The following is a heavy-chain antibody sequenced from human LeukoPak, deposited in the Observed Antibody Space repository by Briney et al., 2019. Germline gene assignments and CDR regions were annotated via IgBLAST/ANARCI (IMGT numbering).Heavy chain of an antibody. V-gene: IGHV1-46*01. CDR1: GYTFTSYH. D-gene: IGHD2-21*01. CDR2: MRASGGSA. J-gene: IGHJ4*02. CDR3: SRELPHSCYFDS. Sequence: RRAAVTVSCKTSGYTFTSYHTHWVRQAPGQGLEWMGIMRASGGSASYAQQFRGRVTMTRHTSTRAAYMELSSLSAEDAAGYYCSRELPHSCYFDSWGPGNLVTVSS.